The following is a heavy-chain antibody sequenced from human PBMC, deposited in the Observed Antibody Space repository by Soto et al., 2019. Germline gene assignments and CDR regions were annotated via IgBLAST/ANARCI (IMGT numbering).Heavy chain of an antibody. Sequence: TLYITSTVYGESISRYSWTWTRQPTGKGLEWIGYINYSGSTNYNPSLKSRVTISVGTSKNQFSLKLTSVTAADTGVYYCSIAVIYHYARSSAVPFQQCVQG. D-gene: IGHD3-22*01. J-gene: IGHJ1*01. CDR2: INYSGST. CDR1: GESISRYS. CDR3: SIAVIYHYARSSAVPFQQ. V-gene: IGHV4-59*01.